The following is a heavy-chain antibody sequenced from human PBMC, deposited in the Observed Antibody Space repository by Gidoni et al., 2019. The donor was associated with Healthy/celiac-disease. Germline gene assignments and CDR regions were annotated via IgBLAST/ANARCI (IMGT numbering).Heavy chain of an antibody. CDR1: GGSISSSNW. Sequence: QVQLQESGPGLVKPSGTLSLTCAVSGGSISSSNWWSWVRQPPGKGLEWLGEIYHRGSTNYNPTRKSRVTISVDKSKNQCSLKLSSVTAADTAVDYCARGCIVVVAANGGWFDPWGQGTLVTVSS. J-gene: IGHJ5*02. CDR2: IYHRGST. CDR3: ARGCIVVVAANGGWFDP. D-gene: IGHD2-15*01. V-gene: IGHV4-4*02.